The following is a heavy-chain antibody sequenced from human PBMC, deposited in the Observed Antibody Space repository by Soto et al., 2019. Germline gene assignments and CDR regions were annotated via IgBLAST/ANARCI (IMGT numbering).Heavy chain of an antibody. V-gene: IGHV1-69*01. J-gene: IGHJ5*02. D-gene: IGHD2-2*02. CDR2: IIAIFGKA. CDR1: GGTFSSYA. Sequence: QVQLVQSGAEVKKPGSSVKVSCKASGGTFSSYAISWVRQAPGQGLEWMGGIIAIFGKANYAQKFQGRVTMTTDESTSTTYMELSSLRSEDTAVYYCARSCPHCSRTSCYTGGWFDPWGQGTLVTVSS. CDR3: ARSCPHCSRTSCYTGGWFDP.